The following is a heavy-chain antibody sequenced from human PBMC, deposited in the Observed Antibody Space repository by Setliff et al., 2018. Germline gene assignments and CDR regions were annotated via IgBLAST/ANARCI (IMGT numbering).Heavy chain of an antibody. Sequence: SETLSLTCTLSGDSISRSTYYWGWIRQSHGKGLEWIGTVDRSRNTFYNPSLKSRVTISVAASKNQFSLKLTSVSAADTAVYYCARRDSTGYYGYSFDFWGQGTLVTVSS. CDR3: ARRDSTGYYGYSFDF. V-gene: IGHV4-39*01. D-gene: IGHD3-22*01. CDR1: GDSISRSTYY. CDR2: VDRSRNT. J-gene: IGHJ4*02.